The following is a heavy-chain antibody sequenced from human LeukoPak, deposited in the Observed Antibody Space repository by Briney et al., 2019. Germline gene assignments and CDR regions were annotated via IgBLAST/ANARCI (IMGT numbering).Heavy chain of an antibody. CDR2: ISTYNGNT. CDR3: ARNWYFGMDV. Sequence: GASVTVSCTASGYIFTSYGISWVRQAPGQGLEWMGWISTYNGNTNYAQKLQGRVTMTTDTSTSTAYMDLRSLRSDDTAVYYCARNWYFGMDVWGQGTTVTVSS. CDR1: GYIFTSYG. V-gene: IGHV1-18*01. J-gene: IGHJ6*02.